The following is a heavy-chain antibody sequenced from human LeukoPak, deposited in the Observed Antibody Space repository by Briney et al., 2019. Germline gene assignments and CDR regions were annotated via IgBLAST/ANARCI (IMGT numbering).Heavy chain of an antibody. CDR3: ARDYTSSSGRAFDV. J-gene: IGHJ3*01. V-gene: IGHV3-7*01. D-gene: IGHD6-6*01. CDR2: IKQDGSEK. Sequence: GSLRLSCAISGLTFSSYWMTWVRQAPGKGLELVANIKQDGSEKYYVDSVKGRCTMSRDNAKNSSYLQMNGLRADDTAMYYCARDYTSSSGRAFDVWGQGTMVTVSS. CDR1: GLTFSSYW.